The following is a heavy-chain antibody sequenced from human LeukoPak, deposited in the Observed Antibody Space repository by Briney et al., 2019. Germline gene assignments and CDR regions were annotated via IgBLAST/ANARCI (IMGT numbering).Heavy chain of an antibody. J-gene: IGHJ6*03. Sequence: SVKVSCKASGGTFSSYAISWVRQAPGQGLEWMGRIIPIFGTANYAQKFQGRVTITTDESASTAYMELSSLRSDDTAVYHCARDPVSGVVAATVYYYYMDVWGKGTTVTVSS. CDR3: ARDPVSGVVAATVYYYYMDV. V-gene: IGHV1-69*05. CDR1: GGTFSSYA. CDR2: IIPIFGTA. D-gene: IGHD2-15*01.